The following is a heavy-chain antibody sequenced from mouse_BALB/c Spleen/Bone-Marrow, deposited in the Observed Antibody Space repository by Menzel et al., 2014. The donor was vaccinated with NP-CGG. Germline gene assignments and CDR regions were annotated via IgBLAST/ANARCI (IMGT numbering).Heavy chain of an antibody. CDR2: IHPGSGGA. J-gene: IGHJ3*01. V-gene: IGHV1-15*01. D-gene: IGHD2-4*01. CDR3: TREGLRGGGFAY. Sequence: QVQLQQSGAELVRPGASVKLSCKALGYTFTDYEMNWVKQTPVHGLEWIGTIHPGSGGAAYNQKFKGKATLTADKSSSTAYMERSSLTSEDCAVYYCTREGLRGGGFAYWGQGTLATVSA. CDR1: GYTFTDYE.